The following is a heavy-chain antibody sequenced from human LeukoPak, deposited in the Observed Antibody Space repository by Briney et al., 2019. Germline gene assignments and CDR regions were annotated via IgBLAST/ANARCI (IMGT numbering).Heavy chain of an antibody. CDR1: GGSFSGYY. CDR3: ARSRVFRSSSAAPRGQKMYYDFWSGYPGDYFDF. V-gene: IGHV4-34*01. J-gene: IGHJ4*02. Sequence: SETLSLTCAVYGGSFSGYYWSWIRQPPGKGLEGVGEINHSGRKNYNPSLKSRRTISVDTNTNQFSLKLSSVTAADTAVYYCARSRVFRSSSAAPRGQKMYYDFWSGYPGDYFDFCGQGTVATVSA. D-gene: IGHD3-3*01. CDR2: INHSGRK.